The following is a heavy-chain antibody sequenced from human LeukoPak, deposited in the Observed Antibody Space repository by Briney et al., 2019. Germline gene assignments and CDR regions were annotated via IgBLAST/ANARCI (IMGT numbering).Heavy chain of an antibody. Sequence: PSETLSLTCTVSGGSVSSTSYYWGWIRQPPGKGLEWIGSIHYSGTNYYNPSLKSRVTISVDTSKNQFSLKLISVTAADTAVYYCAKTFGILTGYAVFDPWGQGTLVTVSS. D-gene: IGHD3-9*01. CDR2: IHYSGTN. V-gene: IGHV4-39*01. CDR3: AKTFGILTGYAVFDP. CDR1: GGSVSSTSYY. J-gene: IGHJ5*02.